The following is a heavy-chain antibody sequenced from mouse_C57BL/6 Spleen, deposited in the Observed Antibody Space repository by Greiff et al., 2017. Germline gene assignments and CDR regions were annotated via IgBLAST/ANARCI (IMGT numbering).Heavy chain of an antibody. Sequence: DVKLQESVAELVRPGASVKLSCTASGFNIKNTYMHWVKQRPEQGLAWIGRIDPANGNPKYAPKFQGKATITADTSSNTAYLQLSSLTSEDTAIYYCARSDYYGSDWYFDVWGTGTTVTVSS. V-gene: IGHV14-3*01. CDR1: GFNIKNTY. D-gene: IGHD1-1*01. CDR2: IDPANGNP. J-gene: IGHJ1*03. CDR3: ARSDYYGSDWYFDV.